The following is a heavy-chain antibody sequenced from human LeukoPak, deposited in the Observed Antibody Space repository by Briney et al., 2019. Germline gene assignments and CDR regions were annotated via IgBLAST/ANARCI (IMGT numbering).Heavy chain of an antibody. V-gene: IGHV3-33*01. CDR2: VSYDGSDQ. CDR1: GFTFSTYG. J-gene: IGHJ2*01. D-gene: IGHD2-15*01. Sequence: PGKSLRLSCVASGFTFSTYGIHWVRQAPGKGQQWVAVVSYDGSDQYYAKSVKGRFTISRDNSRNTVYLQMSSLRVDDTAVYYCTRGEEGYYFDVWGRGTPVTVSS. CDR3: TRGEEGYYFDV.